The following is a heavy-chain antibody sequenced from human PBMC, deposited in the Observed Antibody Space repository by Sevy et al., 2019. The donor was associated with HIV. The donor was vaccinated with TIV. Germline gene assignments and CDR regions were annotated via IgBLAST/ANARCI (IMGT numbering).Heavy chain of an antibody. J-gene: IGHJ3*02. CDR2: ISSSSSYI. V-gene: IGHV3-21*01. Sequence: GGSLRLSCAASGFTFSSYSMTWVRQAPGKGLEWVSSISSSSSYIYYADSVKGRFTISRDNAKNSLYLQMNSLRAEDTAVEYWARGGCIAVASDALDIWGQGTMVTVSS. D-gene: IGHD6-19*01. CDR3: ARGGCIAVASDALDI. CDR1: GFTFSSYS.